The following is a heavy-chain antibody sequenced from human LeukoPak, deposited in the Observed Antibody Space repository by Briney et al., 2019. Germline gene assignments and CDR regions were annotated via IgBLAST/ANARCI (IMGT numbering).Heavy chain of an antibody. CDR1: GYTFTSYA. CDR2: ISALNGNT. V-gene: IGHV1-18*01. J-gene: IGHJ4*02. D-gene: IGHD3-10*01. CDR3: ARDPEGVTPLDY. Sequence: ASVKVSCKASGYTFTSYAMHWVRQAPGQGLEWMGWISALNGNTNYAQKFQGRVTMTTDTSTSTAYMELRSLTSDDTAMYYCARDPEGVTPLDYWGQGTLVTVSS.